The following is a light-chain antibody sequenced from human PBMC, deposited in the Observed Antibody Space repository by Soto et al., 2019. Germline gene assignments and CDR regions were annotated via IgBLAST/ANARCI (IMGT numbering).Light chain of an antibody. CDR1: QSVSSN. J-gene: IGKJ4*01. V-gene: IGKV3-15*01. CDR3: QQYNNWPLT. Sequence: EIVMTQSPATLSVSPGERATLSCRASQSVSSNLAWYQQEPGQAPRCLIFGASTRATGIPARFSGSGSGTEFTLTISSLQSEDFAVYYCQQYNNWPLTFGGGTEVHI. CDR2: GAS.